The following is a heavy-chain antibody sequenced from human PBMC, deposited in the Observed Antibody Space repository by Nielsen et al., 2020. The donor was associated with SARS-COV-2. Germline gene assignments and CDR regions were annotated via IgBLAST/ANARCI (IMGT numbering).Heavy chain of an antibody. D-gene: IGHD5-12*01. Sequence: SVKVSCKASGGTFSSYAISWVRQAPGQGLEWMGRIIPILGIANYAQKFQGRVTITADESTSTAYMELSSLRSEDTAVYYCARERWLRLGWFDPWGQGTLVTVSS. V-gene: IGHV1-69*04. CDR3: ARERWLRLGWFDP. CDR2: IIPILGIA. J-gene: IGHJ5*02. CDR1: GGTFSSYA.